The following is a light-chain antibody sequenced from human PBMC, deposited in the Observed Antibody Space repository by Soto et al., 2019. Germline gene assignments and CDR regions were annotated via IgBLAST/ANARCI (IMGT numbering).Light chain of an antibody. CDR1: QDISNY. V-gene: IGKV1-27*01. Sequence: DIQMTQSPSSLSASVGDRVTITCRASQDISNYLAWYQQKPGNVPQVLIFAASTLQSGVPSRFSGSASGTDFTLTISSLQPEDVATYYCQNYNSAPLTFGGGTKVEI. J-gene: IGKJ4*01. CDR3: QNYNSAPLT. CDR2: AAS.